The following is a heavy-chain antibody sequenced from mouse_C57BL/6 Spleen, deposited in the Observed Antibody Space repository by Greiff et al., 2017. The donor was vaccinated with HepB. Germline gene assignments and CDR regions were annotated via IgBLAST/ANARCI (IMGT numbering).Heavy chain of an antibody. CDR1: GFTFNTYA. V-gene: IGHV10-3*01. Sequence: EVQLVESGGGLVQPKGSLKLSCAASGFTFNTYAMHWVRQAPGKGLEWVARIRSKSSNYATYYADSVKDRFTISRDDSQSMLYLQMNNLKTEDTAMYYCVREGITTVAHYFDYWGQGTTLTVSS. CDR2: IRSKSSNYAT. CDR3: VREGITTVAHYFDY. D-gene: IGHD1-1*01. J-gene: IGHJ2*01.